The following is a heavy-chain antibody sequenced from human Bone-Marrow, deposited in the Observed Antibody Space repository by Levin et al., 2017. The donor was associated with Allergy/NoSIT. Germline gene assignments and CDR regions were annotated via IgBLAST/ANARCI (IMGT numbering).Heavy chain of an antibody. Sequence: SVKVSCKASGGTFSTYAISWVRQAPGQGLEWMGGIIPIFGTANYAQKFQGRVTITADESTSTAYMELSSLRSEDTAVYYCARDHGDSSTKNLWSYWGQGTLVTVSS. CDR1: GGTFSTYA. V-gene: IGHV1-69*13. CDR2: IIPIFGTA. CDR3: ARDHGDSSTKNLWSY. J-gene: IGHJ4*02. D-gene: IGHD6-13*01.